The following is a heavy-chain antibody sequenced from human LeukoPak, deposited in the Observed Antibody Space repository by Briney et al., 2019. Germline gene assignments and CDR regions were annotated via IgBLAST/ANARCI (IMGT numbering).Heavy chain of an antibody. V-gene: IGHV1-2*02. Sequence: ASVKVSCKASGYTLTSYYIHWVRQAPGQGLQWMGWIDPKTGGTQYSQEFQGRVTMTRDTSINTAYMELSSLRSDDTAVYFCAREGTVTRLRWFDPWGQGTLVTVSS. CDR2: IDPKTGGT. CDR3: AREGTVTRLRWFDP. J-gene: IGHJ5*02. CDR1: GYTLTSYY. D-gene: IGHD4-17*01.